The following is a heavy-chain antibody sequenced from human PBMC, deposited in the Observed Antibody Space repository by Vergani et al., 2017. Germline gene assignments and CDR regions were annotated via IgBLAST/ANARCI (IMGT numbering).Heavy chain of an antibody. D-gene: IGHD3-22*01. CDR1: GYSFTNYW. CDR3: ARLYGRDSSGSKYFDY. V-gene: IGHV5-51*01. CDR2: IHPADSET. J-gene: IGHJ4*02. Sequence: EVQLVQSGAEVKKPGESLKISCQLSGYSFTNYWIGCVRQMTGKGLEWMGIIHPADSETRYSPSFQGQVTIQVDKSISTAYLQRSSLRASDSAMYYCARLYGRDSSGSKYFDYWGQGTLVTVSS.